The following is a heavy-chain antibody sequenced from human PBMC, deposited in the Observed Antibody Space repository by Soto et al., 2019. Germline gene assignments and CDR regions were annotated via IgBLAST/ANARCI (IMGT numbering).Heavy chain of an antibody. CDR2: IKHDGSEK. CDR3: ARDWDYGGNSDY. D-gene: IGHD4-17*01. V-gene: IGHV3-7*03. CDR1: GFTFSNYW. Sequence: EVQLVESGGGLVQPGGSLRLSCAASGFTFSNYWMSWVRQAPGKGLEWVANIKHDGSEKNYVDSVKGRFTISRDNAKNSLFMHMNSLSDEDTAVYYCARDWDYGGNSDYWGQGNLVTVSS. J-gene: IGHJ4*02.